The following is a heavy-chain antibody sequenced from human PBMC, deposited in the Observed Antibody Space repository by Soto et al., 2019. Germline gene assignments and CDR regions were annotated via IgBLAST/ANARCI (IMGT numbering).Heavy chain of an antibody. V-gene: IGHV4-31*03. J-gene: IGHJ4*02. CDR3: ARSQVAMIHPFEY. CDR2: IYHTGST. Sequence: QVQLQESGPGLVKPSQTLSLTCTVSGVSISSGGYYWSWIRQHPGKGLEWIGYIYHTGSTYHNPSLKGRVTISVDTSNKQFSLNLSSVTAADTAVYHCARSQVAMIHPFEYWGQGTLVTVSS. D-gene: IGHD3-22*01. CDR1: GVSISSGGYY.